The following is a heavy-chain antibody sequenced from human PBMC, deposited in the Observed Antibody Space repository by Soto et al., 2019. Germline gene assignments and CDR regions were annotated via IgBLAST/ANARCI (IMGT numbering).Heavy chain of an antibody. CDR3: ARDYWGSGGSLPNYYYYYGMDV. V-gene: IGHV3-21*01. CDR2: ISSSSSYI. CDR1: GFTFSSYS. D-gene: IGHD2-15*01. J-gene: IGHJ6*02. Sequence: PGGSLRLSCAASGFTFSSYSMNWVRQAPGKGLEWVSSISSSSSYIYYADSVKGRFTISRDNAKNSLYLQMNSLRAEDTAVYYCARDYWGSGGSLPNYYYYYGMDVWGQGTTVTVSS.